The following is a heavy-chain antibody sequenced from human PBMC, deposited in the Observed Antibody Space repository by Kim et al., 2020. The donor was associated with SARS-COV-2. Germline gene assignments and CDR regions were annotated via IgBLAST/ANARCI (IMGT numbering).Heavy chain of an antibody. Sequence: GGSLRLSCAASGFTFSSYPMSWVRQAPGKGLEWVSAISGSGGSTYYADSVKGRFTISRDNSKNTLYLQMNSLRAEDTAVYYCAKVGSIAVAGRTVGYFDYWGQGTLVTVSS. J-gene: IGHJ4*02. V-gene: IGHV3-23*01. CDR1: GFTFSSYP. CDR3: AKVGSIAVAGRTVGYFDY. D-gene: IGHD6-19*01. CDR2: ISGSGGST.